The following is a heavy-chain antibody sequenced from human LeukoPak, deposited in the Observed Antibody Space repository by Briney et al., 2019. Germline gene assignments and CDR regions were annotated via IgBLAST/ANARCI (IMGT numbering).Heavy chain of an antibody. Sequence: PSQTLSLTCTVSGGSISSGGFYWSWIRQHPGKGLEWIGYIYYSGSTYYNPSLKSRVTISVDTSKNQFSLKLSSVTAADTAVYYCARDRIAAAGAFDIWGQGTMVTVSS. CDR2: IYYSGST. D-gene: IGHD6-25*01. CDR1: GGSISSGGFY. CDR3: ARDRIAAAGAFDI. J-gene: IGHJ3*02. V-gene: IGHV4-31*03.